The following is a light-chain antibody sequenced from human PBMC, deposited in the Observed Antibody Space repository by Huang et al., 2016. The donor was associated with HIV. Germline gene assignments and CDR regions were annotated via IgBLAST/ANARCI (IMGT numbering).Light chain of an antibody. CDR1: QGINSF. CDR2: AAS. J-gene: IGKJ4*01. CDR3: QQVKSYPLT. Sequence: IQLTQSPSSLSASVGDRVTITCRASQGINSFLAWYQQKPGKAPHLLIYAASTLQSGVPSRFSGSESGTNFTRTITSLQPEDFATYYCQQVKSYPLTFGGGTKVEIK. V-gene: IGKV1-9*01.